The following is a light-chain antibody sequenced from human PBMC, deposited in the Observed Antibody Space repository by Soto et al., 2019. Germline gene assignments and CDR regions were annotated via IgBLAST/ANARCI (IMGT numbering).Light chain of an antibody. CDR3: QQYGRSSWT. CDR1: QSVSSSY. Sequence: EVVLTQSPATLSVSAGGTVTLSCRASQSVSSSYLAWYQQKSGQAPRLLIYGASNRATGIPDRFSGSGSGTDFTLTISRLEPEDFAVYYCQQYGRSSWTFGQGTKVEIK. V-gene: IGKV3-20*01. CDR2: GAS. J-gene: IGKJ1*01.